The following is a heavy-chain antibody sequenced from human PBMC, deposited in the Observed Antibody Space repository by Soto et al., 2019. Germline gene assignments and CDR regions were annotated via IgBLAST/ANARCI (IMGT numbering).Heavy chain of an antibody. CDR1: FTSFTDYL. CDR2: ISHRGST. V-gene: IGHV4-34*01. Sequence: QPRLEQWGAGLLKPSETLSLTCAVSFTSFTDYLWTWVRQPPGKGLEWIGEISHRGSTNYNPSLKSRVIMSVDASKRQFSLKLSSVSAADSAVYYCARLGGRAHCDFNNCSWNWFDPWGRGTLVSVSP. J-gene: IGHJ5*02. D-gene: IGHD2-21*01. CDR3: ARLGGRAHCDFNNCSWNWFDP.